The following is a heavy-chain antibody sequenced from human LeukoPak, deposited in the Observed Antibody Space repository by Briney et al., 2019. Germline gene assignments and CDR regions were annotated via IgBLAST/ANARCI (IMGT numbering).Heavy chain of an antibody. CDR2: IYPHDYDT. Sequence: GESLKISCKASGYSFSSYWIAWVRQTPGKGLEWMGVIYPHDYDTRYSPSFQGQVTISADRSTTTAYLQWSSLKASDTAMYYCARPHTGSNWGYFDLWGQGSLVIVSS. D-gene: IGHD7-27*01. CDR1: GYSFSSYW. V-gene: IGHV5-51*01. CDR3: ARPHTGSNWGYFDL. J-gene: IGHJ4*02.